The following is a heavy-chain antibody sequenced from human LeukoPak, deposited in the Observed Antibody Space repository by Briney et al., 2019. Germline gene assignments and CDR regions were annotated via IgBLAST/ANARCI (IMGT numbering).Heavy chain of an antibody. Sequence: ASVKVSCKASGYTFTSYGISWVRQAPGQGLEWMGWISAYNGNTNYAQKLQGRVTMTTDTSTSTVYMELRSLRSDDTAVYYCARSITIFGVVGSAGGYWGQGTLVTVSS. D-gene: IGHD3-3*01. V-gene: IGHV1-18*01. CDR3: ARSITIFGVVGSAGGY. CDR1: GYTFTSYG. J-gene: IGHJ4*02. CDR2: ISAYNGNT.